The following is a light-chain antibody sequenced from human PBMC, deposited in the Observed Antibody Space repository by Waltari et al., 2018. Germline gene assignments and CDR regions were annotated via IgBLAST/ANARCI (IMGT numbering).Light chain of an antibody. J-gene: IGLJ2*01. V-gene: IGLV3-19*01. Sequence: SSELTQDPAVSVALGQTVRITCQGDSLRRYYASWYQQRPGQAPILVLYGQDNWPSGIPDRFSGSTSGNTASLTITGAQAEDEADYYCLSRDTSSTRLFGGGTRLTV. CDR3: LSRDTSSTRL. CDR1: SLRRYY. CDR2: GQD.